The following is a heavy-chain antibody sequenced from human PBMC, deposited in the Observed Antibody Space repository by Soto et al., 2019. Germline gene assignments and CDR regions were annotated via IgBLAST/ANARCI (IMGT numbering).Heavy chain of an antibody. D-gene: IGHD5-12*01. Sequence: PSETLSLTCTVSGGSISSYYWSWIRQPPGKGLEWIGYIYYTGTTNNNPSLKSRVTISLDMSKNQFSLKLSSVTTEDTAVYYCARDRGEGYNWDYWGPGTLVTVSS. V-gene: IGHV4-59*01. J-gene: IGHJ4*02. CDR2: IYYTGTT. CDR3: ARDRGEGYNWDY. CDR1: GGSISSYY.